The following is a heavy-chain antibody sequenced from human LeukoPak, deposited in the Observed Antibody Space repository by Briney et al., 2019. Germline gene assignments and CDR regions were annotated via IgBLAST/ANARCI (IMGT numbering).Heavy chain of an antibody. J-gene: IGHJ3*02. D-gene: IGHD3-3*01. V-gene: IGHV1-18*01. CDR3: ARGDHVRIYAESAFDI. Sequence: GASVKVSCKASGYTFTSYGISWVRQAPGQGLEWMGWISAYNGNTNYAQKLQGRVTMTRDTSTSTVYMELSRLRSEDTAVYYCARGDHVRIYAESAFDIWGQGTKVTVSS. CDR1: GYTFTSYG. CDR2: ISAYNGNT.